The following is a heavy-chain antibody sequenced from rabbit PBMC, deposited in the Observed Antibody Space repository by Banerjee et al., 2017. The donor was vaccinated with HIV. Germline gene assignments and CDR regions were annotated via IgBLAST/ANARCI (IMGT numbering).Heavy chain of an antibody. V-gene: IGHV1S7*01. CDR1: GFDFSSYY. D-gene: IGHD5-1*01. CDR3: ARDLFNVVQNL. Sequence: PVEGGGVLGKPERSLTLSCKASGFDFSSYYMSWVRQAPGKGLEWIGYIDPVFGSTYYASWVNGRFTISSHNAQNTRYLQLNSLTAADTATYFCARDLFNVVQNLWGPGTLVTVS. CDR2: IDPVFGST. J-gene: IGHJ4*01.